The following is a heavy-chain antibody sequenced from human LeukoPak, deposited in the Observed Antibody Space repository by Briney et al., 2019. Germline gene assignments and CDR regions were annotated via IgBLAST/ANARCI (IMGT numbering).Heavy chain of an antibody. V-gene: IGHV4-59*08. CDR3: ARLGFSYGYPKYNWFDP. CDR1: GGSISSYY. Sequence: SETLSLTCTVSGGSISSYYWSWIRQPPGKGLEWIGYIYYSGSTNYNPSLKRRVTISVDTSKNQFSLKLSSVTAADTAVYYCARLGFSYGYPKYNWFDPWGQGTLVTVSS. CDR2: IYYSGST. D-gene: IGHD5-18*01. J-gene: IGHJ5*02.